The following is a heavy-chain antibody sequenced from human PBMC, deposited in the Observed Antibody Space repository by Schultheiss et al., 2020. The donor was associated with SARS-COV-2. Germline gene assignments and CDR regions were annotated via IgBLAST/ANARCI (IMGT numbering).Heavy chain of an antibody. CDR1: GGSFSGYY. CDR2: IYYSGST. D-gene: IGHD7-27*01. CDR3: ARDRTGDNWFDP. Sequence: SETLSLTCAVYGGSFSGYYWSWIRQHPGKGLEWIGYIYYSGSTYYNPSLKSRVTISVDTSKNQFSLKLSSVTAADTAVYYCARDRTGDNWFDPWGQGTLVTVSS. J-gene: IGHJ5*02. V-gene: IGHV4-34*01.